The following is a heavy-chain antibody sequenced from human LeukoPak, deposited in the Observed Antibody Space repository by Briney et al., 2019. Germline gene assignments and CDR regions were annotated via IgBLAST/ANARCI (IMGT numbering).Heavy chain of an antibody. CDR1: GGSISSYF. Sequence: SETLSLTCTVSGGSISSYFWNWIRQPPGQRLEWIGYMSNTGITKYNPSLKSRVTIPADTSKNQFSLKLNSVTAADTAVYYCAKASVSTAVLFDSWGHGTLVAVSS. CDR3: AKASVSTAVLFDS. CDR2: MSNTGIT. J-gene: IGHJ4*01. V-gene: IGHV4-59*01. D-gene: IGHD5/OR15-5a*01.